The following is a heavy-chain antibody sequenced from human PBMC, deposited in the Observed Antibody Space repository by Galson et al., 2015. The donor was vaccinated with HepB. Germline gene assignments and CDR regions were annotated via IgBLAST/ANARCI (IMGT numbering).Heavy chain of an antibody. V-gene: IGHV5-10-1*01. CDR2: IDPSDSYT. J-gene: IGHJ3*02. D-gene: IGHD2-8*01. CDR1: GYNFTSYW. CDR3: ARLQNGRRAAFDI. Sequence: QSGAEVKKPGESLRISCTGSGYNFTSYWISWVRQMPGKGLEWMGRIDPSDSYTNYSPSFQGHVTISADKSISTVYPQWSSLKASDTAMYYCARLQNGRRAAFDIWGQGTMVTVSS.